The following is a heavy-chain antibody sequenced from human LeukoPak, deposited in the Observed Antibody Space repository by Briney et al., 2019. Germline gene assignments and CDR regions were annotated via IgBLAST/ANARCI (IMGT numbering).Heavy chain of an antibody. D-gene: IGHD5/OR15-5a*01. V-gene: IGHV4-34*01. CDR3: AKAGVSTAYDY. CDR1: GGSFSGYN. J-gene: IGHJ4*02. Sequence: SETLSLTCAVYGGSFSGYNWSWIRQPPGKGLEWIGEINHSGSTYYNPSLKSRVTISVDTSKNQFSLKLTSVTAADTAVYYCAKAGVSTAYDYWGQGTLLTVSS. CDR2: INHSGST.